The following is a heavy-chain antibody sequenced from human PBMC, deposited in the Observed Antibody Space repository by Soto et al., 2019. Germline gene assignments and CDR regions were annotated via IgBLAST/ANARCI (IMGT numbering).Heavy chain of an antibody. J-gene: IGHJ3*02. V-gene: IGHV3-30*18. CDR1: KFSFSNYG. CDR2: TTYDGGHT. Sequence: QLHLVASGGGVVQPGKSLRLSCAASKFSFSNYGMHWVRQAPGKGLEWVAVTTYDGGHTYYADSVKGRFTISRDNSKNMLYLQMSSLRIDDTAVYYCAKDWREGYDTEAYDIWGQGTEVTVSS. CDR3: AKDWREGYDTEAYDI. D-gene: IGHD5-12*01.